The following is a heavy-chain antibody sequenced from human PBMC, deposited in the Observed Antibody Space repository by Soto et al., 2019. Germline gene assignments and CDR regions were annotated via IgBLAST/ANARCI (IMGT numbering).Heavy chain of an antibody. V-gene: IGHV1-69*02. Sequence: ASVKVSCKASGGTFSSYTISWVRQAPGQGLEWMGRIIPTLGIANYAQKFQGRVTITADKSTSTAYMELSSLRSEDTAVYYCASPLHYYYDSSGYYFSWGQGTLVTVSS. CDR1: GGTFSSYT. CDR2: IIPTLGIA. J-gene: IGHJ5*02. D-gene: IGHD3-22*01. CDR3: ASPLHYYYDSSGYYFS.